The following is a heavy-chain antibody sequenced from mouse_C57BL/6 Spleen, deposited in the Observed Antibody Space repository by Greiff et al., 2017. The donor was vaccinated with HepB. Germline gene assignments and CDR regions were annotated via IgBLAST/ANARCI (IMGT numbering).Heavy chain of an antibody. Sequence: QVQLQQSGAELVRPGTSVKVSCKASGYAFTNYLIEWVKQRPGQGLEWIGVINPGSGGTNYNEKFKGKATLTADKSSSTAYMQLSSLTSEDSAVYFCARSAVVAPNYAMDYWGQGTSVTVSS. J-gene: IGHJ4*01. CDR3: ARSAVVAPNYAMDY. CDR1: GYAFTNYL. CDR2: INPGSGGT. V-gene: IGHV1-54*01. D-gene: IGHD1-1*01.